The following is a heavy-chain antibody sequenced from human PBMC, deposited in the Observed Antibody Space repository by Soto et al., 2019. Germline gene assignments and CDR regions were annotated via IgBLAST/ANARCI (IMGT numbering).Heavy chain of an antibody. V-gene: IGHV4-34*01. CDR2: INHSGST. Sequence: SETLSLTCAVYGGSLSGYYWSWIRQPPGKGLEWIGEINHSGSTNYNPSLKSRVTISVDTSKNQFSLKLSSVTAADTAVYYCARTTIFGGDPSHFDYWGQGTLVTVSS. CDR1: GGSLSGYY. CDR3: ARTTIFGGDPSHFDY. D-gene: IGHD3-3*01. J-gene: IGHJ4*02.